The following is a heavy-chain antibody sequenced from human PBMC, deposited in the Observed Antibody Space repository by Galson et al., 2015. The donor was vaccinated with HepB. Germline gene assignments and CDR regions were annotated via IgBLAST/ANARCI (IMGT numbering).Heavy chain of an antibody. CDR1: GFSLSTNQMR. CDR3: ARSPSRDTNYFDY. D-gene: IGHD5/OR15-5a*01. J-gene: IGHJ4*02. V-gene: IGHV2-70*04. Sequence: PALVKPTQTLTLTCTFFGFSLSTNQMRVSWIRQPPGKALEWLARIDWDNDKFYSTSLKTRLTISKDTSKNQVVLTMTNMDPVDTATYYCARSPSRDTNYFDYWGRGTLVTVSS. CDR2: IDWDNDK.